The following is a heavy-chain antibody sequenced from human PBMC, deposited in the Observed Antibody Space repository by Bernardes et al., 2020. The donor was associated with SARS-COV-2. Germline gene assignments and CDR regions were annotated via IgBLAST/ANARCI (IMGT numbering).Heavy chain of an antibody. V-gene: IGHV3-23*01. CDR2: VGISATST. Sequence: GGSLRLSCAASGFTFSAYTMSWVRQAPGKGLEWVSTVGISATSTFFAASVKGRFTISRDNSKNTLYVQMNSLRAEDTAVYYCAKVGSYGDDRGGDYWGQGTKVTVSP. CDR3: AKVGSYGDDRGGDY. D-gene: IGHD5-18*01. CDR1: GFTFSAYT. J-gene: IGHJ4*03.